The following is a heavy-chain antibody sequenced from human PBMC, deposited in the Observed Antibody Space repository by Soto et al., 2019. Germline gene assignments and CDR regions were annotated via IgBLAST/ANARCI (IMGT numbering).Heavy chain of an antibody. V-gene: IGHV1-24*01. CDR2: FDPEDGET. CDR1: GYTLTELS. D-gene: IGHD2-21*02. Sequence: EASVKVSCKVSGYTLTELSIHWVRQAPGKGLEWMGGFDPEDGETIYAQKFQSRVTMTEDTSTDTAYMELSSLRSEDTAVYYCATEGMSYCGGDCLSYGMDVWGQGTTVTVSS. J-gene: IGHJ6*02. CDR3: ATEGMSYCGGDCLSYGMDV.